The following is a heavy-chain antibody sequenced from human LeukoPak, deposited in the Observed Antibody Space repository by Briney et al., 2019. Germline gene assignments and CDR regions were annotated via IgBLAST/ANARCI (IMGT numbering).Heavy chain of an antibody. J-gene: IGHJ4*02. CDR1: GFTFSSYG. Sequence: GGSLRLSCAASGFTFSSYGMHWVRQAPGKGLEWVAVISYDGSNKYYADSVKGRFTISRDNSKNTLYLQMNGLRAEDTAVYYCAKDVEMGATSGFDYWGQGTLVTVSS. CDR2: ISYDGSNK. D-gene: IGHD1-26*01. CDR3: AKDVEMGATSGFDY. V-gene: IGHV3-30*18.